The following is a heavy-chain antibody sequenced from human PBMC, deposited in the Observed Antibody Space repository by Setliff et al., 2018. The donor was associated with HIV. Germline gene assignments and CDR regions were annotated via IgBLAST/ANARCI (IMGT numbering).Heavy chain of an antibody. J-gene: IGHJ5*02. Sequence: KPSETLSLTCAVYGGSFSGYYWSWIRQPPGRGLEWIGEINHSGNTNYNPSLKSRVTILVDTSKNQFSLKLSSVTAADTAVYYCARRWEDQKSSIAAAGGWFDPWAREPWSPSPQ. D-gene: IGHD6-13*01. CDR1: GGSFSGYY. V-gene: IGHV4-34*01. CDR3: ARRWEDQKSSIAAAGGWFDP. CDR2: INHSGNT.